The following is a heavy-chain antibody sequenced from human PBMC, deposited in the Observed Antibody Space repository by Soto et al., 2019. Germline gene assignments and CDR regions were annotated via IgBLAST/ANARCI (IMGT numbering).Heavy chain of an antibody. D-gene: IGHD3-22*01. Sequence: QVQLVQSGAEVKKPGSSVKVSGKASGGTFSSYAISWVRQAPGQGLEWKGGSIPIFGTANYAQKFQGRVTITADESTSTAYMELSSLRSEDTAVYYCAAPYDTSGYYARDFDYWGQGTLFTVSS. CDR3: AAPYDTSGYYARDFDY. CDR2: SIPIFGTA. CDR1: GGTFSSYA. V-gene: IGHV1-69*01. J-gene: IGHJ4*02.